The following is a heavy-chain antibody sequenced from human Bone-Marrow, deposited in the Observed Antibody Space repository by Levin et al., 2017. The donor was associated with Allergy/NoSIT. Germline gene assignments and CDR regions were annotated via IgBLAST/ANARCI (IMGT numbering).Heavy chain of an antibody. V-gene: IGHV5-51*01. CDR2: VYPGDSDT. CDR3: ARKMGPTPAFDL. Sequence: GESLKISCKGSGYSFSSQWIAWVRQKPGKGLEWMGIVYPGDSDTIYSPSFQGQVTFSADKSTNIAHLHWNSLKASDTAMYFCARKMGPTPAFDLWGQGSMVTVSS. CDR1: GYSFSSQW. J-gene: IGHJ3*01. D-gene: IGHD1-26*01.